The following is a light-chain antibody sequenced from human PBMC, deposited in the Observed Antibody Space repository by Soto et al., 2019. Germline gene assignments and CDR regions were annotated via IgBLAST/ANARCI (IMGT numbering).Light chain of an antibody. CDR3: QKYNSAPLT. CDR2: ATS. CDR1: QGIAPY. V-gene: IGKV1-27*01. J-gene: IGKJ4*01. Sequence: DVQMTQSPSSLSAFVGARVTITCRASQGIAPYLAWFQQKPGKVPKLLIYATSTLQSGVPSRFSGSGSGTDFTLTINSLQSEDVGTYYCQKYNSAPLTFGGGTKVEIK.